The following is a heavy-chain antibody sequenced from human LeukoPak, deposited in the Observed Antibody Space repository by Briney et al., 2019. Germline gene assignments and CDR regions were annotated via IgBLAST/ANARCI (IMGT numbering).Heavy chain of an antibody. CDR1: GFSFGTYA. CDR3: TKGGVVSGFDY. CDR2: ISGSGGNT. D-gene: IGHD2-21*01. Sequence: GGPLRLSCAASGFSFGTYAMTWVRQAPGKGLECVATISGSGGNTYYTDSVKGRFTISRDNSVHTLFLQMSSLRAEDTALYYCTKGGVVSGFDYWGRGVLVTVSS. V-gene: IGHV3-23*01. J-gene: IGHJ4*02.